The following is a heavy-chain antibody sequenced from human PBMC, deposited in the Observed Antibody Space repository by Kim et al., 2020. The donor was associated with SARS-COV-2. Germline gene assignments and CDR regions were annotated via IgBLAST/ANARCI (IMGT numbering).Heavy chain of an antibody. CDR2: INHSGST. J-gene: IGHJ4*02. Sequence: SETLSLTCAVYGGSFSGYYWSWIRQPPGKGLEWIGEINHSGSTNYNPSLKSRVTISVDTSKNQFSLKLSSVTAADTAVYYCARGLEYYPQNFDYWGQGTLVTVSS. V-gene: IGHV4-34*01. CDR3: ARGLEYYPQNFDY. CDR1: GGSFSGYY. D-gene: IGHD3-10*01.